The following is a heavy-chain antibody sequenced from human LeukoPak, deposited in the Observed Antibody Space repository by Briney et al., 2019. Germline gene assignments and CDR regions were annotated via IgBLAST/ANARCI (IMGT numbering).Heavy chain of an antibody. CDR2: ISDSGGSA. CDR1: GFTFSSYA. Sequence: PGGSLRLSCAASGFTFSSYAMSWVRQAPGKGLEWVSVISDSGGSAYYADSVKGRFTMSRDNSKNTLYLQMNSLRAEDTAVYYCAKLMTTHRRYFDYWGQGTLVTASS. CDR3: AKLMTTHRRYFDY. J-gene: IGHJ4*02. V-gene: IGHV3-23*01. D-gene: IGHD1-1*01.